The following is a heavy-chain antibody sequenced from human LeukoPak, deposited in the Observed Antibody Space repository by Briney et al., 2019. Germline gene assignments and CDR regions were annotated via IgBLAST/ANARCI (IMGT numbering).Heavy chain of an antibody. CDR2: IYYSGST. CDR3: ASVGNSGWYFDL. V-gene: IGHV4-59*01. Sequence: SETLSLTCTVSGGSISSSYWNWIRQPPGKGLEWIGYIYYSGSTNYNPSLKSRVTISVDTSKNQFSLKLSSVTAADTAVYYCASVGNSGWYFDLWGRGTLVTVSS. J-gene: IGHJ2*01. D-gene: IGHD4-23*01. CDR1: GGSISSSY.